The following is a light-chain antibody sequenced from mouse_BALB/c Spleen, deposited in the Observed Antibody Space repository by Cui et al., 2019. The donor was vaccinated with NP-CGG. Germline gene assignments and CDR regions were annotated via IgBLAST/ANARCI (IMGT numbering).Light chain of an antibody. CDR1: TGAVTTNNY. J-gene: IGLJ1*01. CDR3: ALWYSNHWV. Sequence: VLTQQSALTTSPGETVTLTCRSSTGAVTTNNYANWVQEKPDHLFTGLIGGTNNRAPGVPARFSGSLIGDKAALTITGAQTEDEAIYFCALWYSNHWVFGGGTKLTVL. V-gene: IGLV1*01. CDR2: GTN.